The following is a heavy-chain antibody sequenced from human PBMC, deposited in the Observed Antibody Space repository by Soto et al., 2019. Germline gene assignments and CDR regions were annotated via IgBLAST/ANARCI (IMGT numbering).Heavy chain of an antibody. CDR2: IYYSGST. CDR3: ARKGEYCTNGVCYTNWFDP. J-gene: IGHJ5*02. V-gene: IGHV4-31*03. D-gene: IGHD2-8*01. Sequence: TLSLTCTVSGGSISSGGYYWSWIRQHPGKGLEWIGYIYYSGSTYYNPSLKSRVTISVDTSKNQFSLKLSSVTAADTAVYYCARKGEYCTNGVCYTNWFDPWGQGTLVTVSS. CDR1: GGSISSGGYY.